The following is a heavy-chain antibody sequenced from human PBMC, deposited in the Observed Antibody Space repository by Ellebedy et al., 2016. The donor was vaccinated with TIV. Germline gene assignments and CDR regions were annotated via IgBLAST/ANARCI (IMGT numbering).Heavy chain of an antibody. CDR3: ARDAGWELVEY. CDR1: GFTFSSHS. V-gene: IGHV3-30-3*01. D-gene: IGHD1-26*01. CDR2: ISYDGNDK. J-gene: IGHJ4*02. Sequence: GESLKISCAASGFTFSSHSMHWVRQAPGKGLEWVAVISYDGNDKYYADSVKGRFTISRDNSKNTLYLQMNSRRTEDTAVYYCARDAGWELVEYWGQGTLVTVSS.